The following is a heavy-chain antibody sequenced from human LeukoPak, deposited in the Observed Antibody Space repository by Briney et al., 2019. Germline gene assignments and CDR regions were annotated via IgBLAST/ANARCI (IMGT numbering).Heavy chain of an antibody. CDR3: ASDKGSSWSGGFDY. J-gene: IGHJ4*02. D-gene: IGHD6-13*01. CDR2: ISSSSSYI. V-gene: IGHV3-21*01. Sequence: GGSLRLSCAASGFTFSSYSMNWVRQAPGKGLEWVSSISSSSSYIYYADSVKGRFTISRDNAKNSLYLQMNSLRAEDTAVYYCASDKGSSWSGGFDYWGQGALVTVSS. CDR1: GFTFSSYS.